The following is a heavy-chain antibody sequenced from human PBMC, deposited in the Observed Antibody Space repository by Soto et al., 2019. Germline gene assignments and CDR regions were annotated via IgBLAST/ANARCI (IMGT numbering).Heavy chain of an antibody. CDR1: GYSIRSGCY. D-gene: IGHD2-15*01. J-gene: IGHJ4*02. V-gene: IGHV4-38-2*01. Sequence: SETMSVTCGVSGYSIRSGCYLGWLRQPPGKGLEWIGSIYHGGSTNYNPSLKSRVTISVDTSNNQFSLKLSSVTAADTAVYYCARSASWWRYFDYWGQGTLVTVS. CDR2: IYHGGST. CDR3: ARSASWWRYFDY.